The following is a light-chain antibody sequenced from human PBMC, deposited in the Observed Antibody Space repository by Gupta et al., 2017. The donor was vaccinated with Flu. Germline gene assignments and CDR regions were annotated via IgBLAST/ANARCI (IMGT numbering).Light chain of an antibody. CDR1: QSVSSY. V-gene: IGKV3-11*01. CDR3: QQRNERPIT. CDR2: DAS. J-gene: IGKJ5*01. Sequence: IVFTPSLATLSLSPGERATISCRASQSVSSYLAWYQQKPGRAPRLLIYDASKRAAGIPARFGGSGSGTDFTLTISSLQAEDFAVYYCQQRNERPITFGQGTRLEIK.